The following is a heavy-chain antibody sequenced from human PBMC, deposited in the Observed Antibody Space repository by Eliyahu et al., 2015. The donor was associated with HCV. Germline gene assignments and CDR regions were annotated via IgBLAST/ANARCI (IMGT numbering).Heavy chain of an antibody. D-gene: IGHD3-3*01. CDR1: GFTFKNFA. Sequence: EVQLLESGGGLVQPGGSLRLSCVGSGFTFKNFAMNWVRQAPGKGPEWVSTISTSGHASYYADSVKGRFTFSRDNSNNTLYLQMNNLRAEDTAVYFCARRSVHHYYFGFDVWGKGTTVSVSS. CDR3: ARRSVHHYYFGFDV. CDR2: ISTSGHAS. V-gene: IGHV3-23*01. J-gene: IGHJ6*04.